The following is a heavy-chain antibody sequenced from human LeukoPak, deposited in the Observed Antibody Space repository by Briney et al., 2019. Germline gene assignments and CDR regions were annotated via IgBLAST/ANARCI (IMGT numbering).Heavy chain of an antibody. CDR2: ISAYNGNT. D-gene: IGHD6-13*01. J-gene: IGHJ5*02. Sequence: ASVKVSCKASGYTFTSYGISWVRQAPGQGLEWMGWISAYNGNTNYAQKLQGRVTMTTDTSTSTAYMELRSLRSDDTAVYYCARDDQQLDTNWFDPWGQGTLVTVSS. V-gene: IGHV1-18*01. CDR3: ARDDQQLDTNWFDP. CDR1: GYTFTSYG.